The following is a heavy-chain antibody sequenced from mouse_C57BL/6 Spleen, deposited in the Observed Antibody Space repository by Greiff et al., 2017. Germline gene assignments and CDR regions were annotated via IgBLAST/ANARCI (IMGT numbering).Heavy chain of an antibody. CDR3: ARYDGYYAMDY. Sequence: QVQLQQSGAELVRPGTSVKVSCKASGYAFTNYLLEWVKQRPGQGLEWIGVINPGSGGTNYNEKFKGKATLTADKSSSTAYMQLSSLTSEDSAVYFCARYDGYYAMDYWGQGTSVTVSS. CDR1: GYAFTNYL. CDR2: INPGSGGT. D-gene: IGHD2-12*01. V-gene: IGHV1-54*01. J-gene: IGHJ4*01.